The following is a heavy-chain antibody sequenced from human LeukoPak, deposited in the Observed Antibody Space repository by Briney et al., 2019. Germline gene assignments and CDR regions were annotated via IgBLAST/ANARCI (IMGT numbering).Heavy chain of an antibody. Sequence: KPSETLSLTCAVYGGSFSGYYWSWIRQPPGKGLEWIGEINHSGSTNYNPSLKSRVTISVDTSKNQFSLKLSSVTAAGTAVYYCARLSYYDFWSGYSGSWFDPWGQGALVTVSS. CDR1: GGSFSGYY. CDR3: ARLSYYDFWSGYSGSWFDP. D-gene: IGHD3-3*01. V-gene: IGHV4-34*01. J-gene: IGHJ5*02. CDR2: INHSGST.